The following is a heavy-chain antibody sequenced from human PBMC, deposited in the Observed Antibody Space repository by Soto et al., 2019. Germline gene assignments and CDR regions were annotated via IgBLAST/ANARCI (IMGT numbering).Heavy chain of an antibody. J-gene: IGHJ2*01. CDR2: ISYDGSNK. V-gene: IGHV3-30-3*01. D-gene: IGHD6-25*01. CDR3: ARAPVPSGYWYFDL. CDR1: GFTFSSYA. Sequence: GGSLRLSCAASGFTFSSYAMHWVRQAPGKGLEWVAVISYDGSNKYYADSVKGRLTISRDNSKNTLYLQMNSLRAEDTAVYYCARAPVPSGYWYFDLWGRGTLVTVSS.